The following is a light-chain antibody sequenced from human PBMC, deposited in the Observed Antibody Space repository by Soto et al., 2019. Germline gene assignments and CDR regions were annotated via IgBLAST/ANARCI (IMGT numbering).Light chain of an antibody. J-gene: IGKJ2*01. Sequence: EVVMTQSPATLSVSPGERATLSCRASQSVSRNLAWYQQRPGRAPSLLISDAPPSATNIPTRFSGSGSGTEFTLAISSLQSEDFAVYYCQQYNHCPLYTFGHGNKLEI. CDR1: QSVSRN. CDR2: DAP. CDR3: QQYNHCPLYT. V-gene: IGKV3-15*01.